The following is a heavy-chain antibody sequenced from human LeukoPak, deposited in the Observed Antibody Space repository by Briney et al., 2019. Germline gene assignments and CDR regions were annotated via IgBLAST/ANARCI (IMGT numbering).Heavy chain of an antibody. CDR2: INDGGGST. Sequence: GGSLRLSCAASGFAFNNYVMTWVRQAPGKGLEWVSSINDGGGSTYYTDSVKGRFTISRDNSKNTLYLQMNSLRAEDTALYYCAKDSTVSGSYYGMDVWGQGTTVTVSS. D-gene: IGHD3-3*01. CDR3: AKDSTVSGSYYGMDV. V-gene: IGHV3-23*01. J-gene: IGHJ6*02. CDR1: GFAFNNYV.